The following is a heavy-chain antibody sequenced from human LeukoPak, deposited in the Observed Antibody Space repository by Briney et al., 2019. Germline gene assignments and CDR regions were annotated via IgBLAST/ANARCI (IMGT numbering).Heavy chain of an antibody. CDR3: ARRHRDYDILTGYYYNY. V-gene: IGHV4-34*01. J-gene: IGHJ4*02. D-gene: IGHD3-9*01. CDR2: INHSGST. CDR1: GGSFSGYY. Sequence: SETLSLTCAVCGGSFSGYYWSWIRQPPGKGLEWIGEINHSGSTNYNPSLKSRVTISVDTSKNQFSLKLSSVTAADTAVYYCARRHRDYDILTGYYYNYWGQGTLVTVSS.